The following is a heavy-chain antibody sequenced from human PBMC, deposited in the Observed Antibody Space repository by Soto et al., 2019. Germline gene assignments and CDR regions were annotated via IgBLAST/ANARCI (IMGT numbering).Heavy chain of an antibody. CDR2: IKQDGSEK. CDR3: VGSNDYYYYYMDV. V-gene: IGHV3-7*01. J-gene: IGHJ6*03. D-gene: IGHD4-4*01. CDR1: GFTFSSYW. Sequence: GGSLRLSCAASGFTFSSYWMSCVRQAPGKGLEWVANIKQDGSEKYYVDSVKGRFTISRDNAKNSLYLQMNSLRAEDTAVYYCVGSNDYYYYYMDVWGKGTTVTVSS.